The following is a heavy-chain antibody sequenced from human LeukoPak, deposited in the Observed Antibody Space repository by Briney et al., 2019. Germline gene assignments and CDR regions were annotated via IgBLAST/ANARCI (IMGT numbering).Heavy chain of an antibody. D-gene: IGHD3-10*01. CDR2: IRYDGSNK. CDR1: GFTFSSYG. Sequence: GGSLRLSCAASGFTFSSYGMHWVRQAPGKGLEWVAFIRYDGSNKYYADSVKGRFTISRDNSKNTLYLQMNSLRAEDTAVYYCAREVGYGSGGRLDYWGQGTLVTVSS. J-gene: IGHJ4*02. V-gene: IGHV3-30*02. CDR3: AREVGYGSGGRLDY.